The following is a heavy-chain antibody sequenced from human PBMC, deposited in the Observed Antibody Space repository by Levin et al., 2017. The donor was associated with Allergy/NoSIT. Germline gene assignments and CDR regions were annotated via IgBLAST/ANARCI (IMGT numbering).Heavy chain of an antibody. J-gene: IGHJ4*02. Sequence: SGGSLRLSCAASGFTFSKAWMSWFRQAPGKGLEWVGRIKSESDGGTTNYAAPVRGRVTISRDDSRNTLFLQMNSLKAEDTAVYYCTTGSLWVTTWAEDYWGQGTLVTVSS. V-gene: IGHV3-15*01. CDR2: IKSESDGGTT. CDR1: GFTFSKAW. D-gene: IGHD2-21*02. CDR3: TTGSLWVTTWAEDY.